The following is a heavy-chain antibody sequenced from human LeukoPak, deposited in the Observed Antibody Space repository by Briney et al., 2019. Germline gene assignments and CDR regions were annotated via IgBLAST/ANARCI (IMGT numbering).Heavy chain of an antibody. CDR2: ISASGDVT. CDR1: GFTFSKFP. V-gene: IGHV3-23*01. J-gene: IGHJ4*02. Sequence: GGSLRLSCAASGFTFSKFPMGWVRQAPGRGLEWVSAISASGDVTFYADSLRGRFTISRDNAKNSLYLQMNSLRAEDTAVYYCARRSSGTPNFWGQGTLVTVSS. CDR3: ARRSSGTPNF. D-gene: IGHD3-10*01.